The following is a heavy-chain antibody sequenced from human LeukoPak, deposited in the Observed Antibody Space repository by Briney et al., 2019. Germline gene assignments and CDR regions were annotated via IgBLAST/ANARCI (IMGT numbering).Heavy chain of an antibody. D-gene: IGHD3-10*01. Sequence: GASVKVSCKASGYTFTSYYMHWVRQAPGQGLEWMGIINPSGFSTTYAQKFQGRVTLTRDMSTSTDYLELSSLRSEDMAVYYCARGAKFRSYGSGTYYTSLPFDPWGQGTLVTVSS. V-gene: IGHV1-46*01. CDR3: ARGAKFRSYGSGTYYTSLPFDP. CDR1: GYTFTSYY. CDR2: INPSGFST. J-gene: IGHJ5*02.